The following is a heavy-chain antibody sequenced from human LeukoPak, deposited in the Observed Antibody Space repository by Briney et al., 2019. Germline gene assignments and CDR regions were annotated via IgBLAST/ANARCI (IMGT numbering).Heavy chain of an antibody. Sequence: PSETLSLTCAVYGGSFSGYYWSWIRQPPGKGLEWIGEINHSGSTNYNPSLKSRVTISVDTSKNQFSLKLSSVTAADTAAYYCAREGGYCSSTSCYATYNFDYWGQGTLVTVSS. CDR1: GGSFSGYY. CDR3: AREGGYCSSTSCYATYNFDY. J-gene: IGHJ4*02. D-gene: IGHD2-2*03. V-gene: IGHV4-34*01. CDR2: INHSGST.